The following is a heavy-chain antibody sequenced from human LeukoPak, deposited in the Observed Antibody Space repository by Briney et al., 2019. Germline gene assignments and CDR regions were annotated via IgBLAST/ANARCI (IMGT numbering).Heavy chain of an antibody. CDR3: NKCFGSGWYRHYFDY. Sequence: QSGGSLRLSCTVSGFTFGDYAMSWVRQAPGKGLEWVGFIRSKAYGGTTEYAASVKGRFTISRDDSKRIAYLQMNSLKTEDTAVYYCNKCFGSGWYRHYFDYWGQGTLVTVSS. V-gene: IGHV3-49*04. CDR2: IRSKAYGGTT. CDR1: GFTFGDYA. J-gene: IGHJ4*02. D-gene: IGHD6-19*01.